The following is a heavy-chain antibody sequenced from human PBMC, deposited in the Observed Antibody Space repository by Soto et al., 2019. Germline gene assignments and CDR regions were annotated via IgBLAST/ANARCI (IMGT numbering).Heavy chain of an antibody. CDR1: GFTFSSYG. CDR2: IWYDGSNK. D-gene: IGHD3-9*01. CDR3: ARDPYDILTGYIYYYYMDV. V-gene: IGHV3-33*01. J-gene: IGHJ6*03. Sequence: GGSLRLSCAASGFTFSSYGMHWARQAPGKGLEWVAVIWYDGSNKYYADSVKGRFTISRDNSKNTLYLQMNSLRAEDTAVYYCARDPYDILTGYIYYYYMDVWGKGTTVTVSS.